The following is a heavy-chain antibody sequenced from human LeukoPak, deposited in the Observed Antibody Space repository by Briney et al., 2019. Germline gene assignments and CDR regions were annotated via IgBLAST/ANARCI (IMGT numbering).Heavy chain of an antibody. V-gene: IGHV5-51*01. CDR1: GYSFTSYW. CDR2: IYPGDSDT. CDR3: ARGGTRMVVAATFDAFDI. D-gene: IGHD2-15*01. J-gene: IGHJ3*02. Sequence: GESLKISCKGSGYSFTSYWIGWVRQMPGKGLEWMGIIYPGDSDTRYSPSFQGQVTISADKSISTAYLQWSSLKASGTAMYYCARGGTRMVVAATFDAFDIWGQGTMVTVSS.